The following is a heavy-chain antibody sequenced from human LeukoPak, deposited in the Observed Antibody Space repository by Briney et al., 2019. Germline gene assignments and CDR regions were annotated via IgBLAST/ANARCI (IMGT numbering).Heavy chain of an antibody. CDR1: GGXISSYY. J-gene: IGHJ4*02. Sequence: SETLSLTCTVSGGXISSYYCSWIRQPPGKGLEWIGYIYYSGSTNYNPSLKSRVTISVDTSKNQFSLKLSSVTAADTAVYYCARDRYCTNGVCFLFDYWGQGTLVTVSS. V-gene: IGHV4-59*12. D-gene: IGHD2-8*01. CDR2: IYYSGST. CDR3: ARDRYCTNGVCFLFDY.